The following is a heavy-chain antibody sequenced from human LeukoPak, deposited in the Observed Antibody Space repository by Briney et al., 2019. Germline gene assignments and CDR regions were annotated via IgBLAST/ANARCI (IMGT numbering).Heavy chain of an antibody. V-gene: IGHV3-53*01. J-gene: IGHJ4*02. CDR1: GFTVSSNY. CDR3: AGTTCGGDCYSEY. Sequence: GGSLRLSCAASGFTVSSNYMSWVRQAPGKGLEWVSVIYSGGRTHYADSVKGRFTISRDNSKNTLYLQMNSLRAEDTAVYYCAGTTCGGDCYSEYWGQGTQVTVSS. CDR2: IYSGGRT. D-gene: IGHD2-21*02.